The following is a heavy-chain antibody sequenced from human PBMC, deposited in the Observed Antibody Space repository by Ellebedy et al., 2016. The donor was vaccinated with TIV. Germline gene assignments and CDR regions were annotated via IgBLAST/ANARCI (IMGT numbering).Heavy chain of an antibody. CDR3: AKGCGGSCYWEAY. Sequence: GESLKISCAASGFTFSGYWMHWVRQPPGKGLVWVSRIATDGSSTTYADSVKGRFTISRDNSKNTLYLQMNSLRAEDTAVYYCAKGCGGSCYWEAYWGQGTLVTVSS. CDR2: IATDGSST. CDR1: GFTFSGYW. J-gene: IGHJ4*02. D-gene: IGHD2-15*01. V-gene: IGHV3-74*01.